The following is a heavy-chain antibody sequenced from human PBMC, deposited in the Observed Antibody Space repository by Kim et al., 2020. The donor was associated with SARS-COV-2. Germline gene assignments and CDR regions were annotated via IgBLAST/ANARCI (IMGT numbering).Heavy chain of an antibody. V-gene: IGHV3-7*03. Sequence: GGSLRLSCAASGFTFSSHWMSWVRQAPGKGLEWVANIKQDGREKNYVDSVKGRFTISRDNAKNSLYLQMNSLRAEDTAVYYCAREGGDMDVWGQGTTVTVSS. CDR2: IKQDGREK. D-gene: IGHD3-16*01. CDR1: GFTFSSHW. J-gene: IGHJ6*02. CDR3: AREGGDMDV.